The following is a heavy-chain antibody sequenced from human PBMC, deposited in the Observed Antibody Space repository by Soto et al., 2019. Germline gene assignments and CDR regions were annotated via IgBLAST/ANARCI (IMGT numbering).Heavy chain of an antibody. V-gene: IGHV4-39*07. Sequence: PSETLSLTCTVSGGSISSSNYYWGWIRQPPGKGLEWIGSIYYSGNTNYNPSLKSRVTISVDTSKNQFSLKLSSVTAADTAVYYCARENNYYYMDVWGKGTTVTVSS. CDR1: GGSISSSNYY. CDR3: ARENNYYYMDV. CDR2: IYYSGNT. J-gene: IGHJ6*03.